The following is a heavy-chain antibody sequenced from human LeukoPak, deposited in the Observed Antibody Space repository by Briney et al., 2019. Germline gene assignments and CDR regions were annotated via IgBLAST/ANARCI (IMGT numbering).Heavy chain of an antibody. J-gene: IGHJ4*02. CDR1: GGSISSYY. D-gene: IGHD6-13*01. V-gene: IGHV4-59*01. Sequence: PSETLSLTCTVSGGSISSYYWSWIRQPPGKGLEWIGYIYYSGSTNYNPSLKSRVTISVDTSKNQFSLKLSSVTAADTAEYYCARVDSVAAAGTFDYWGQGTLVTVSS. CDR2: IYYSGST. CDR3: ARVDSVAAAGTFDY.